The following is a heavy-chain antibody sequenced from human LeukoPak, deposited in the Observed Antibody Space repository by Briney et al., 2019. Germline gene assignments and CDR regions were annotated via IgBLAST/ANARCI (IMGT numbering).Heavy chain of an antibody. D-gene: IGHD2-15*01. CDR2: IYHSGST. V-gene: IGHV4-4*02. J-gene: IGHJ4*02. CDR1: GGSISSSNW. CDR3: ARGYCSGGSCYHFDY. Sequence: SETLSLTCAVSGGSISSSNWWSWVRQPPGKGLEWIGEIYHSGSTNYNPSLKSRVTISVDKSKNQFSLKLSSVTAADTAVYYCARGYCSGGSCYHFDYWGQGTLVTVSS.